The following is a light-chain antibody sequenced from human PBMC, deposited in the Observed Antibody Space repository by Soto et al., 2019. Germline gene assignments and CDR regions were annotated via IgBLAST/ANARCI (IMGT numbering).Light chain of an antibody. Sequence: EIVMTQSPATLSVSPGEGATLSCKASQNVYNNLAWYQQRPGQPPRLLIYDASTRATGISARFSGSGYGTEFTLAISGLQSEDFAVYFCQQCRNWPLTFGGGTKVAIK. CDR1: QNVYNN. V-gene: IGKV3-15*01. CDR3: QQCRNWPLT. J-gene: IGKJ4*01. CDR2: DAS.